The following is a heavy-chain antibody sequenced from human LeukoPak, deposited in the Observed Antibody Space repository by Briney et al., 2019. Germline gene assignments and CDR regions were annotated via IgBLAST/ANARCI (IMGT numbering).Heavy chain of an antibody. J-gene: IGHJ6*02. Sequence: ASVKVSCKASGYTFTSYDINWVRQATAQGLEWMGWMNTNSGNTGYAQKFQGRVTMTRNTSISTAYMELSSLRSEDTAVYYCARGDSSSWFQGYYYGMDVWGQGTTVTVSS. D-gene: IGHD6-13*01. CDR1: GYTFTSYD. CDR3: ARGDSSSWFQGYYYGMDV. CDR2: MNTNSGNT. V-gene: IGHV1-8*01.